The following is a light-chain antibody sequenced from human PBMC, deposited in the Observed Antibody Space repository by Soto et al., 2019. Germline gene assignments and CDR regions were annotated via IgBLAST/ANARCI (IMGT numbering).Light chain of an antibody. J-gene: IGLJ3*02. CDR1: SSYVGAYKY. CDR2: EVT. Sequence: QSALTQPPSASGSPGQSVTISCTGTSSYVGAYKYVSWYQQSPGKAPKLMIYEVTKRPSGVPDRFSGSKSGNTASLTVSGLQAEDEADYYCTSYVGNDIWVFGGGTQLTVL. CDR3: TSYVGNDIWV. V-gene: IGLV2-8*01.